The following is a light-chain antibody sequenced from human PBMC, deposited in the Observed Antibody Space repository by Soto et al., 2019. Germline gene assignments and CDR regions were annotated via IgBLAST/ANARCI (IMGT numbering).Light chain of an antibody. Sequence: DIQMTQSPSSLSASVGDRVTITCRASQSISSYLNWYQQKPGKAPKLLIYAASSLQSGVPSRFSGSGSGTDFTLTISSLEPEGFATCYWQQNYSTPRTFGQGTKVEIK. CDR1: QSISSY. CDR3: QQNYSTPRT. V-gene: IGKV1-39*01. CDR2: AAS. J-gene: IGKJ1*01.